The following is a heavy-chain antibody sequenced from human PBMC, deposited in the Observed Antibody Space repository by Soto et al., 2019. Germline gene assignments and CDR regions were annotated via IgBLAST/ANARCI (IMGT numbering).Heavy chain of an antibody. D-gene: IGHD2-2*03. CDR3: ARDPGYCSSTSCYPYNWFDP. V-gene: IGHV1-69*13. CDR1: GGTFSSYA. CDR2: IIPIFGTA. Sequence: EASVKVSCKASGGTFSSYAISWVRQAPGQGLEWMGGIIPIFGTANYAQKFQGRVTITADESTSTAYMELSSLRSEDTAVYYCARDPGYCSSTSCYPYNWFDPWGQGTLVTLSS. J-gene: IGHJ5*02.